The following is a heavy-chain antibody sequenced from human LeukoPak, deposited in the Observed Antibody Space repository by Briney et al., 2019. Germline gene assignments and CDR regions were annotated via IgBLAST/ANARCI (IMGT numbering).Heavy chain of an antibody. CDR3: ARGKYGGYFIDY. J-gene: IGHJ4*02. D-gene: IGHD5-12*01. Sequence: GGSLRLSCGASGFTFTTHWIHWVRQAPGKGLVWVSRIKPDGSDTNYADSVKGRFAISRDNAKNTVYLQMNSLRAEDTAVYYCARGKYGGYFIDYWGQGTLVTVSS. CDR1: GFTFTTHW. CDR2: IKPDGSDT. V-gene: IGHV3-74*01.